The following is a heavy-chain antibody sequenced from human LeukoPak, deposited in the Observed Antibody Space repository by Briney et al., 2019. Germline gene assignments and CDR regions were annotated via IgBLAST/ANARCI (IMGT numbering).Heavy chain of an antibody. D-gene: IGHD3-3*01. CDR2: IYYSGST. CDR3: ARGPQSIYDFWSGYPDAFDI. Sequence: SETLSLTCAVSGGSISSGGYYWSWIRQHPGKGLEWIGYIYYSGSTYYNPSLKSRVTISVDTSKNQFSLKLSSVTAADTAVYYCARGPQSIYDFWSGYPDAFDIWGQGTMVTVSS. J-gene: IGHJ3*02. CDR1: GGSISSGGYY. V-gene: IGHV4-31*11.